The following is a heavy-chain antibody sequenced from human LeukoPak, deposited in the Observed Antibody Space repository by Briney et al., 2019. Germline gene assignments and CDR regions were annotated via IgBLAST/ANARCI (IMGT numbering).Heavy chain of an antibody. CDR2: VYDTFSI. Sequence: GGSLRLSCAASGLTVTNNYINWVRQAPGKGLEWLSVVYDTFSIHYADSVKGRFTVSTDSSKNTVFLHINSLTAEDTATYYCILTVTTSMEYWGPGTLVTVSS. CDR1: GLTVTNNY. J-gene: IGHJ4*02. D-gene: IGHD4-17*01. V-gene: IGHV3-53*01. CDR3: ILTVTTSMEY.